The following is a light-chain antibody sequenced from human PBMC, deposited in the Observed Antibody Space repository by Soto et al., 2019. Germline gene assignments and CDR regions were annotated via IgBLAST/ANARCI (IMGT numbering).Light chain of an antibody. CDR3: RQSENWPLT. CDR1: QSVSSY. CDR2: GAS. V-gene: IGKV3-11*01. J-gene: IGKJ4*01. Sequence: EIVLTQSPATLSLSPGDGATLSCRASQSVSSYLAWYQQKPGQAPRLLIYGASIRATGTPARFSGSGSGTDFTLTISSLEAEDFAVYYCRQSENWPLTFGGGTKVEIK.